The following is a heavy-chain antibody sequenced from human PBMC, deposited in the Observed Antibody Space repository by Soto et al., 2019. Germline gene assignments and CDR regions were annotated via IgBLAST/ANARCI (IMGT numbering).Heavy chain of an antibody. CDR1: GFTFSSYA. CDR3: AKRGTFDTSVY. CDR2: ISGSGGTT. D-gene: IGHD3-22*01. J-gene: IGHJ4*02. V-gene: IGHV3-23*01. Sequence: TGGSLRLSCAASGFTFSSYAMSWVRQAPGKGLEWVSGISGSGGTTYYADSVKGRFTISRDNSKNTLYLQMNSLRAEDTAVYYCAKRGTFDTSVYWGQGTLVTVSS.